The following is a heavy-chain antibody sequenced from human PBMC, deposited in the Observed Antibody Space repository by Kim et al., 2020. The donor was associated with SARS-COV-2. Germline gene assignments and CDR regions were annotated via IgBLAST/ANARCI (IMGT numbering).Heavy chain of an antibody. J-gene: IGHJ4*02. V-gene: IGHV4-39*07. Sequence: SETLSLTCTVSGGSITYSNSYYWCWIRQPPGKGLEWIGSFYSIGNTYYSPSLKSRVTISVDTSKGQFSLKLNSVTAADTAIYYCVRASDSWGRGTLVTVSS. CDR3: VRASDS. CDR2: FYSIGNT. CDR1: GGSITYSNSYY.